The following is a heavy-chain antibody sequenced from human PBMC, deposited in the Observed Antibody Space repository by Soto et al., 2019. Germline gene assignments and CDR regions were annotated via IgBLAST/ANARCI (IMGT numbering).Heavy chain of an antibody. V-gene: IGHV4-31*03. CDR1: GDSLSSGGHY. J-gene: IGHJ4*02. Sequence: SETLSLSCTVSGDSLSSGGHYWSWIRQHPGKGLEWIGHIYDSVNTYYSPSLRSRVTISADMSKNQFSLNLRSVTAADTAVYYCARVDHRGYFAILTDYWGQGTLVTVSS. CDR2: IYDSVNT. D-gene: IGHD3-9*01. CDR3: ARVDHRGYFAILTDY.